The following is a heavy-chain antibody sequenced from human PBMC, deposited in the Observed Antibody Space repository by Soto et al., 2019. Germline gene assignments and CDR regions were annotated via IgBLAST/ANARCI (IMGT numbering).Heavy chain of an antibody. D-gene: IGHD3-3*01. CDR2: ISSSSSYI. Sequence: LRLSCAASGFTFSSYSMNWVHQAPGKGLEWVSSISSSSSYIYYADSVKGRFTISRDNAKNSLYLQMNSLRAEDTAVYYCARGLYYDFWSGYSPDAFDIWGQGTMVTVSS. J-gene: IGHJ3*02. V-gene: IGHV3-21*01. CDR3: ARGLYYDFWSGYSPDAFDI. CDR1: GFTFSSYS.